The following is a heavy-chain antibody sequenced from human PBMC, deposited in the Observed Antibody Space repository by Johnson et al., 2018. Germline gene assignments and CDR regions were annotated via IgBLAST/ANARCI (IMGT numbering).Heavy chain of an antibody. CDR3: ARDEGDAFDI. Sequence: QVQLVESGGGVVQPGRSLRLSCAASGFTFSSYALHWVRQAPGKGLEWVAVISYDGSNKYYADSVKGRFTISRDNSKNTLYLQMNSLRAEDTAVYYCARDEGDAFDIWGQGTMVTVSS. V-gene: IGHV3-30-3*01. CDR1: GFTFSSYA. CDR2: ISYDGSNK. J-gene: IGHJ3*02.